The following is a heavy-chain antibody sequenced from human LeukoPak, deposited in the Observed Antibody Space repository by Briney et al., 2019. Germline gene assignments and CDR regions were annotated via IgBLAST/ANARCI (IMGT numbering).Heavy chain of an antibody. V-gene: IGHV1-8*01. J-gene: IGHJ6*02. Sequence: ASVKVSCKASGYTFTSYDINWVRQAAGQGLEWMGWMNPNNGNTAFAQKFQGRVTMTRNTSISTAYMELSSLRSEDTAVYYCASRYCTGTRCLQYYYYYGMDVWGQGTTVTVSS. D-gene: IGHD2-8*02. CDR2: MNPNNGNT. CDR1: GYTFTSYD. CDR3: ASRYCTGTRCLQYYYYYGMDV.